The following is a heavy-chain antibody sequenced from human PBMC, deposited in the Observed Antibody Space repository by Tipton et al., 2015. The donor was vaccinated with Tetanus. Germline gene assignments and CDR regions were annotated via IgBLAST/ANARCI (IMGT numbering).Heavy chain of an antibody. V-gene: IGHV4-31*03. CDR1: GGSISSGGYY. Sequence: TLSLTCIVSGGSISSGGYYWSWVRPHPGEGLEWIGYIYDSGSIYYNPSLKSRVSISIDTSKNQFSLKLSSVTAADTAVYYCARERYIHYGMDVWGQGTTVTVSS. D-gene: IGHD1-1*01. CDR3: ARERYIHYGMDV. J-gene: IGHJ6*02. CDR2: IYDSGSI.